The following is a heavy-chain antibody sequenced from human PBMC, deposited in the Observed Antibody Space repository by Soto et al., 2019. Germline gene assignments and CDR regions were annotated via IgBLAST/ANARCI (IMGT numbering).Heavy chain of an antibody. CDR1: GYTFTGYY. V-gene: IGHV1-2*02. CDR2: INPNSGGT. D-gene: IGHD3-10*01. J-gene: IGHJ4*02. CDR3: ATSLWFGTQPEI. Sequence: AXVKVSCNASGYTFTGYYMHWVRHAPGQGLEWMGWINPNSGGTNYAQKFQGRVTMTRDTSRKQFFLKVTSVSAADTAVYYCATSLWFGTQPEIWGPGTLVTVSS.